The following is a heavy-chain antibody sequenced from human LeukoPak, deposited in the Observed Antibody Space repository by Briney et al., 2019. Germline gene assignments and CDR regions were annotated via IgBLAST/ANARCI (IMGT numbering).Heavy chain of an antibody. CDR3: ARGDYSSSWYGLGPPMDV. V-gene: IGHV1-18*01. Sequence: GASVKVSCTASGYTFTSYGISWVRQAPGQGLEWMGWISAYNGNTNYAQKLQGGVTMTTDTSTSTAYMELRSLRYDDAAVYYCARGDYSSSWYGLGPPMDVWGQGTTVTVSS. J-gene: IGHJ6*02. CDR2: ISAYNGNT. D-gene: IGHD6-13*01. CDR1: GYTFTSYG.